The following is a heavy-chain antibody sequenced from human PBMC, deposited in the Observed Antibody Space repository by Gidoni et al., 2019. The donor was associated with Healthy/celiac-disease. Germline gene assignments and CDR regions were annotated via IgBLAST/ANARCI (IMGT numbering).Heavy chain of an antibody. D-gene: IGHD6-19*01. V-gene: IGHV3-23*01. CDR2: IRGSGGST. Sequence: EVQLLESGGGLVQPGGSLRLSCSASGFPFRSFAIGWVRQAQGKGLEWVSAIRGSGGSTYYADSVKARFTISRGNSKNTRYLQMNSLRAEDTAVYYCAKDGIAVAGTLPAHYYGMDVWGQGTTVTVSS. J-gene: IGHJ6*02. CDR3: AKDGIAVAGTLPAHYYGMDV. CDR1: GFPFRSFA.